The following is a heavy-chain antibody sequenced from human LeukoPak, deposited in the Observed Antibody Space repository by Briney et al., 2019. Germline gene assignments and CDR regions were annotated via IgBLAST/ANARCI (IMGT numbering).Heavy chain of an antibody. CDR2: INPSGGST. D-gene: IGHD2-15*01. CDR3: ARERSARCSGGSCYSGANWFDP. J-gene: IGHJ5*02. CDR1: GYTFTSYY. Sequence: ASMKVSCKASGYTFTSYYMHWVRQAPGQGLEWMGIINPSGGSTSYAQKFQGRVTMTRDTSTSTVYMELSSLRSEGTAVYYCARERSARCSGGSCYSGANWFDPWGQGTLVTVSS. V-gene: IGHV1-46*01.